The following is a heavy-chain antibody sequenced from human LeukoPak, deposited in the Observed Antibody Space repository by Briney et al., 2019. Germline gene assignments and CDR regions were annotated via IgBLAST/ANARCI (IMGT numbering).Heavy chain of an antibody. Sequence: ASVKVSCKASGYTFTSYGISWVRQAPGQGLEWMGWISAYNGNTNYAQKLQGRVTMTTDTSTSTAYMELSSLRSEDTAVYYCAREVPDYYDSSGYYNWFDPWGQGTLVTVSS. D-gene: IGHD3-22*01. CDR2: ISAYNGNT. CDR3: AREVPDYYDSSGYYNWFDP. J-gene: IGHJ5*02. CDR1: GYTFTSYG. V-gene: IGHV1-18*01.